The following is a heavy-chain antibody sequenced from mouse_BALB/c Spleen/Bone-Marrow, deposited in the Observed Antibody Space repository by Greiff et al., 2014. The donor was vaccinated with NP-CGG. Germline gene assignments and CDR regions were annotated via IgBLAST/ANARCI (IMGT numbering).Heavy chain of an antibody. CDR1: GYTFTSYW. CDR2: IYPGDGDT. Sequence: QVQLQQSGAELARPGASVKLSCKASGYTFTSYWMQWVKQRPGQGLEWIGAIYPGDGDTRYTQKFKGKATLTADKSSSTAYMQLSSLASEDSAVYYCARDEHYFDCWGQGTTLTVSS. J-gene: IGHJ2*01. CDR3: ARDEHYFDC. V-gene: IGHV1-87*01.